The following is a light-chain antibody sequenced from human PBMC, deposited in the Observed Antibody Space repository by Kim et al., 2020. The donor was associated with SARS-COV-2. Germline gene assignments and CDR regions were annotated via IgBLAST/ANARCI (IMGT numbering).Light chain of an antibody. V-gene: IGKV1-39*01. CDR1: QNINSF. J-gene: IGKJ4*01. CDR3: QQSHTAPLLT. CDR2: AAS. Sequence: DIQMTQSPSSLAASVGDRVTITCRASQNINSFLNWHQQRPGKAPKHLIYAASTLQIGVPSRFSGSGSGTDFTLTITSLQPEDFATYYCQQSHTAPLLTFGGGTKVDIK.